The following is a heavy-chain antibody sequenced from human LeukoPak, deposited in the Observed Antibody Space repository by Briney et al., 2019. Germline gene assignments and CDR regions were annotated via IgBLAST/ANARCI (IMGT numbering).Heavy chain of an antibody. CDR1: GFTFSDYW. D-gene: IGHD1-14*01. J-gene: IGHJ4*02. CDR3: ARGASNRFDY. Sequence: GGSLRLSCAASGFTFSDYWMHWVRQAPGKGLVWVSRIYTDGSSTNYADSVKGRFTISRDNAKNTLYLQMNSLRGEDTAVYYCARGASNRFDYWGQGTLVTVSS. V-gene: IGHV3-74*01. CDR2: IYTDGSST.